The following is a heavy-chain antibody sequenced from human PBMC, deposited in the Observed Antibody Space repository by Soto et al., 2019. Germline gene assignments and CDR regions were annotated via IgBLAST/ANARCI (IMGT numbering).Heavy chain of an antibody. Sequence: ASVKVSCKASGYTFTSYYMHWVRQAPGQGLEWMGIIDPSGGSTSYAQKFQGRVTMTRDTSTSTVYMELSSLRSEDTAVYYCAIYSSIAARGPPIWGQGTLVTVSS. CDR3: AIYSSIAARGPPI. V-gene: IGHV1-46*01. J-gene: IGHJ4*02. CDR2: IDPSGGST. D-gene: IGHD6-6*01. CDR1: GYTFTSYY.